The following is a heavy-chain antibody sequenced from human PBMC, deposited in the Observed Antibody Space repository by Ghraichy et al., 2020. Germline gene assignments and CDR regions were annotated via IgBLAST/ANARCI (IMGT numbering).Heavy chain of an antibody. D-gene: IGHD4-17*01. CDR3: ATGDYGDYY. J-gene: IGHJ4*02. V-gene: IGHV3-23*01. CDR1: GFTFSSYA. CDR2: ISGSGGST. Sequence: GVLNISCAASGFTFSSYAMSWVRQAPGKGLEWVSAISGSGGSTYYADSVKGRFTISRDNSKNTLYLQMNSLRAEDTAVYYCATGDYGDYYWGQGTLVTVSS.